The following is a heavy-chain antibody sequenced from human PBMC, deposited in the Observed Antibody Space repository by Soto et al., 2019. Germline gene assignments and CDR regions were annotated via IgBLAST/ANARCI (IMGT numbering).Heavy chain of an antibody. CDR2: IKQDGSEK. J-gene: IGHJ6*03. CDR3: ACCGSTSCYYYYYMDV. D-gene: IGHD2-2*01. V-gene: IGHV3-7*01. Sequence: EVQLVESGGGLVQPGGSLRLSCAASGFTFSSYWMSWVRQAPGKGLEWVANIKQDGSEKYYVDSVKGRFTISRDNAKNSLYLQMNSLRAEDTAVYYCACCGSTSCYYYYYMDVWGKGTTVTVSS. CDR1: GFTFSSYW.